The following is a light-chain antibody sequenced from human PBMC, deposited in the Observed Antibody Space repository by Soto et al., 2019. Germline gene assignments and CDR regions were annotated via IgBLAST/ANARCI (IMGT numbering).Light chain of an antibody. Sequence: EIVLTQSPGTLSLSPGERATLSCRVSQSVSAHSLAGYQQEGGQAPRLHLYAATARATGVPSRFRGPGFWTDFALTISRLETDDSAVYYCQQYGGSPFTFGPGT. CDR1: QSVSAHS. J-gene: IGKJ3*01. V-gene: IGKV3-20*01. CDR3: QQYGGSPFT. CDR2: AAT.